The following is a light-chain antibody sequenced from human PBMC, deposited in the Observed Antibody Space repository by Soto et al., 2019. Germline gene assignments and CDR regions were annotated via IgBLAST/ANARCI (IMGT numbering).Light chain of an antibody. V-gene: IGKV4-1*01. CDR3: QQYSITPLT. Sequence: DIVMTQSPDSLAVSLGERATINCKSSQSVLYSSNNKNYFAWYQQKPGQPPRLLIYWASTRESGVPDRFSGSGSGTDFTLTISSLQAEDVAFYYCQQYSITPLTFGGGTKVEIK. J-gene: IGKJ4*01. CDR2: WAS. CDR1: QSVLYSSNNKNY.